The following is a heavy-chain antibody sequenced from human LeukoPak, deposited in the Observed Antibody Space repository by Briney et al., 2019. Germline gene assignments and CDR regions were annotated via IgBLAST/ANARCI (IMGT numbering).Heavy chain of an antibody. CDR3: GKEFSSGWFF. CDR2: IYSAGLT. Sequence: GGSLRLSCAASGFTVSSNYMSWVRQPPGKGLEWVSLIYSAGLTYHADSVKGRFTISRDNSKDTLYLQLSGLRAEDTAIYYCGKEFSSGWFFWGQGTLVSVSS. D-gene: IGHD6-13*01. CDR1: GFTVSSNY. V-gene: IGHV3-53*01. J-gene: IGHJ4*02.